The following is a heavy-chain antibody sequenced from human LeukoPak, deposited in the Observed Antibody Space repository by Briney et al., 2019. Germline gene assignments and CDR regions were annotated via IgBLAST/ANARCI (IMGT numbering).Heavy chain of an antibody. CDR1: GGTFSSYA. Sequence: SVKVSCKASGGTFSSYAISWVRQAPGQGLEWMGGIIPIFGTANYAQKFQGRVTITADKSTSTAYMELSSLRSEDTAVYYCARKHITMVRGVPWFDPWDQGTLVTVSS. CDR3: ARKHITMVRGVPWFDP. V-gene: IGHV1-69*06. J-gene: IGHJ5*02. D-gene: IGHD3-10*01. CDR2: IIPIFGTA.